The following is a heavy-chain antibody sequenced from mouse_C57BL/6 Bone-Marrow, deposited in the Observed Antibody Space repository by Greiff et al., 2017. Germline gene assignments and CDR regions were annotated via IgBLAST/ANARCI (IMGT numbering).Heavy chain of an antibody. D-gene: IGHD1-1*01. CDR3: ARWLLLRPGYFDY. CDR2: ILPGSGST. J-gene: IGHJ2*01. V-gene: IGHV1-9*01. CDR1: GYTFTGYW. Sequence: VKLKQSGAELMKPGASVKLSCKATGYTFTGYWIEWVKQRPGHGLELIGEILPGSGSTNYNEKFKGKATFTADTSSNTAYMQLSSLTTEDSAIYYCARWLLLRPGYFDYWGQGTTLTVSS.